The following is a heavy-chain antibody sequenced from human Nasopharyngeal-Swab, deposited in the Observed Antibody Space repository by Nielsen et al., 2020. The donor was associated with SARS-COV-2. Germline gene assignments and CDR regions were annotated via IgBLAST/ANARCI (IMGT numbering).Heavy chain of an antibody. CDR2: ISSSSSTI. V-gene: IGHV3-48*02. J-gene: IGHJ6*03. Sequence: GESMKISCAASGFTFSSDSMNGVRQAPGKGLEWVSYISSSSSTIYYADSVKGRFTISRDNAKNSLYLQMNSLRDEATAVYYCARDPQGYYYYYMDVWGKGTTVTVSS. CDR3: ARDPQGYYYYYMDV. CDR1: GFTFSSDS.